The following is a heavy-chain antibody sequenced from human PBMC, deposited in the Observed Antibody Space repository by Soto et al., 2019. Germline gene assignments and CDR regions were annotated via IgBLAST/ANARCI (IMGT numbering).Heavy chain of an antibody. CDR2: TYYRSKWYN. V-gene: IGHV6-1*01. D-gene: IGHD3-10*01. CDR3: AREGSIASGSRGLCRP. Sequence: SQSLSLTCAISGDSVSSNSASCNWIRQSPSRGLEWLGRTYYRSKWYNDYAVSVKSRITISPDTSKNQFSLQLNSVTPEDTAVYYCAREGSIASGSRGLCRPLGQGNLITVAT. CDR1: GDSVSSNSAS. J-gene: IGHJ5*02.